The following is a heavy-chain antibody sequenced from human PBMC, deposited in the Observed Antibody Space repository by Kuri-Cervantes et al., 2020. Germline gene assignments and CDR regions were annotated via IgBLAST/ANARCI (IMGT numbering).Heavy chain of an antibody. J-gene: IGHJ4*02. Sequence: ASVKVSCKASGYTFTSNGISWVRQAPGQGLEWVGWISAYNGHTNYAQKFQGRVTMTRDTSISTAYMELSRLRSDDTAVYYCARSWDYDAALDYWGQGTLVTVSS. CDR2: ISAYNGHT. V-gene: IGHV1-18*01. CDR3: ARSWDYDAALDY. CDR1: GYTFTSNG. D-gene: IGHD1-7*01.